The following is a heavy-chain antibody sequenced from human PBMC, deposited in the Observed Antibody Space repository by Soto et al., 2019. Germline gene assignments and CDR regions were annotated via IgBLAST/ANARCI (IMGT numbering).Heavy chain of an antibody. CDR2: IIPIFGIA. J-gene: IGHJ6*02. CDR3: AREDRDRETGLVPAAIDGMDV. CDR1: GGTFSRYS. V-gene: IGHV1-69*08. Sequence: QVQLVQSGAEVKKPGSSVRVSCKASGGTFSRYSFTWVRQAPGNGLEWMGRIIPIFGIASYAQKFQGRVTITADESTSTAYMELSSLRSDDTAVYYCAREDRDRETGLVPAAIDGMDVWGQGTTVTVSS. D-gene: IGHD2-2*01.